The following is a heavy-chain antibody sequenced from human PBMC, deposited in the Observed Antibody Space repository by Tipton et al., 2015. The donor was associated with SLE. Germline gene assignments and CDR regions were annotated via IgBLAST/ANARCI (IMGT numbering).Heavy chain of an antibody. J-gene: IGHJ4*02. V-gene: IGHV4-34*01. CDR1: GGSFSGYY. CDR3: AGHRGYSYGRYFDY. CDR2: INHSGST. Sequence: TLSLTCAVYGGSFSGYYWSWIRQPPGKGLEWIGEINHSGSTNYNPSLKSRVTISGDTSKNQFSLKLSSVPAADTAVYYCAGHRGYSYGRYFDYWGRGTLVTVPS. D-gene: IGHD5-18*01.